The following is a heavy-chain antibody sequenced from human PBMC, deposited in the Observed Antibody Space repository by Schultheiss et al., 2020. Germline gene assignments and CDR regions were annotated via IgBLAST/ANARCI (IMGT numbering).Heavy chain of an antibody. J-gene: IGHJ4*02. D-gene: IGHD3-22*01. Sequence: GGSLRLSCAASGFTFSSYGMHWVRQAPGKGLEWVAVIWYDGSNKYYADSVKGRFTISRDNAKNSLYLQMNSLRAEDTAVYYCARDYGGGGSSGYYFDYWGQGTLVTVSS. CDR3: ARDYGGGGSSGYYFDY. CDR2: IWYDGSNK. CDR1: GFTFSSYG. V-gene: IGHV3-33*01.